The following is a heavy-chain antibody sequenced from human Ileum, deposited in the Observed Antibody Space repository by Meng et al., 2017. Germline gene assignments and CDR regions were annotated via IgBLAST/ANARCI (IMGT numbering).Heavy chain of an antibody. CDR2: INHSGST. Sequence: QVQLQEGGAGLLKPSETLSITCAVYGGSFSGYYWSWIRQPPGKGLEWIGEINHSGSTNYNPSLKSRVTISVDTSKNQFSLKLSSVTAADTAVYYCARTSGWFYYWGQGTLVTVSS. D-gene: IGHD6-19*01. CDR3: ARTSGWFYY. CDR1: GGSFSGYY. J-gene: IGHJ4*02. V-gene: IGHV4-34*01.